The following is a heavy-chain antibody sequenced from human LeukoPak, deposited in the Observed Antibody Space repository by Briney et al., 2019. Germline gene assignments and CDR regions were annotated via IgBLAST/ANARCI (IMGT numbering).Heavy chain of an antibody. Sequence: PGGSLRLSCSASGFTFSNYKMNWVRQAPGKGLEWVSSISSSSTYIYHADSVKGRFTVSRDNAKNALFLQMNSPRAEDTAVYYCARERLVVVGDAYYYYGMDVWGQGTTVTVSS. D-gene: IGHD2-15*01. CDR2: ISSSSTYI. CDR3: ARERLVVVGDAYYYYGMDV. J-gene: IGHJ6*02. CDR1: GFTFSNYK. V-gene: IGHV3-21*01.